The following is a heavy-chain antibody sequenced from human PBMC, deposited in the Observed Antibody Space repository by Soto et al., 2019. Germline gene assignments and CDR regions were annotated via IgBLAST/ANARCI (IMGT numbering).Heavy chain of an antibody. CDR1: GFTFSSYD. V-gene: IGHV3-13*01. J-gene: IGHJ3*02. CDR3: ARAQFSTYDFLTGYYRLDAFDI. D-gene: IGHD3-9*01. Sequence: PGGSLRLSCAASGFTFSSYDMHWVRQATGKGLEWVSAIGTAGDTYYPGSVKGRFTIPRENAQNSLYLQMNILRAEDTAVYYCARAQFSTYDFLTGYYRLDAFDIWGQGTMVTVSS. CDR2: IGTAGDT.